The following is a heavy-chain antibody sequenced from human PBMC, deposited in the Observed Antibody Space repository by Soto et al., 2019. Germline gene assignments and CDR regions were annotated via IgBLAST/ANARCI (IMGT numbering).Heavy chain of an antibody. J-gene: IGHJ6*02. D-gene: IGHD2-2*02. CDR1: GFTFSSYG. CDR3: AKDLIYCSSTSCYTIGYYYGMDV. CDR2: ISYDGSNK. Sequence: GGSLRLSCAASGFTFSSYGMHWVRQAPGKGLEWVAFISYDGSNKYYADSVKGRFTISRDNSKNTLYLQMNSLRAGDTAVYYCAKDLIYCSSTSCYTIGYYYGMDVWGQGTTVTVSS. V-gene: IGHV3-30*18.